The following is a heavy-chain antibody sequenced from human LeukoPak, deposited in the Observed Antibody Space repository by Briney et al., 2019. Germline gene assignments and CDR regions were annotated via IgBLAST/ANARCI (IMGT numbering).Heavy chain of an antibody. CDR1: GGSFSGYY. D-gene: IGHD5-18*01. Sequence: SETLSLTCAVYGGSFSGYYWSWIRQPPGKGLEWIGEINHSGSTNYNPSLKSRVTISVDTSKNQFSLKLSSVTAADTAVYYCARHRGYTAMVTGYFDYWGQGTLVTVSS. CDR2: INHSGST. V-gene: IGHV4-34*01. CDR3: ARHRGYTAMVTGYFDY. J-gene: IGHJ4*02.